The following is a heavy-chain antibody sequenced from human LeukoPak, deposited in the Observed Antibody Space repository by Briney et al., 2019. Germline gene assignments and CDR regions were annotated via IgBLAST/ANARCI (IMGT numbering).Heavy chain of an antibody. J-gene: IGHJ4*02. CDR2: ISRDGRTN. CDR1: GFTFSSCV. D-gene: IGHD3-22*01. Sequence: GGSLRLSCAASGFTFSSCVMHWVRQAPGKGLEWVAVISRDGRTNYCADSVKGRFTISRDNSKNTLYVQMNSLRAEDTAVYYCATGDDTSGPDLYYFDFWGQGTLVTVSS. CDR3: ATGDDTSGPDLYYFDF. V-gene: IGHV3-30*04.